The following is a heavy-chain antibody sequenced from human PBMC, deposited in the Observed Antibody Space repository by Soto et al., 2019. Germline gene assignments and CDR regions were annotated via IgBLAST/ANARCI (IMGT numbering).Heavy chain of an antibody. CDR3: EHIGYYYDSSGYYRDY. Sequence: QITLKESGPTLVKPTQTLTLTCTFSGFSLSTSGVGVGWIRQPPGKALEWLALIYWDDDKRYSPSLKSRLTITKDTSKNQVVLTMTNMDPVDTATYYCEHIGYYYDSSGYYRDYWGQGTLVTVSS. J-gene: IGHJ4*02. D-gene: IGHD3-22*01. CDR2: IYWDDDK. CDR1: GFSLSTSGVG. V-gene: IGHV2-5*02.